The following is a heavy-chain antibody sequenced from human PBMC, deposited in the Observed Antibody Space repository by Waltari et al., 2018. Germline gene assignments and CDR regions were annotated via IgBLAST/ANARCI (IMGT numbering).Heavy chain of an antibody. CDR1: GFPFSSYY. V-gene: IGHV3-21*06. D-gene: IGHD2-2*01. CDR2: ISIGSDYI. CDR3: ARNVAVVPRWSAMDV. Sequence: EVPLVESGGGLVKPGGSLILSCTASGFPFSSYYMNWVRQAPGKGLEWVATISIGSDYIYYADSVKGRFTIARDNTKNSLYLQLNSLRATAVDYCARNVAVVPRWSAMDVWGQGTTVTVS. J-gene: IGHJ6*02.